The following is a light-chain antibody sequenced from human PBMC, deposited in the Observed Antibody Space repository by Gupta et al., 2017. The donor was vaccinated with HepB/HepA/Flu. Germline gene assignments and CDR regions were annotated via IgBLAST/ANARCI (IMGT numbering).Light chain of an antibody. V-gene: IGLV2-14*01. CDR3: SSYTSGTTYV. Sequence: QSALTQPASVSGSPGQSITISCTGTRSDVGGYNYVSWYQQNPGKAPKLMMYDVSNRPSGVSNRVSGSKSGNTASLTISGLQAEDEADYYCSSYTSGTTYVCGTGTKVTVL. J-gene: IGLJ1*01. CDR1: RSDVGGYNY. CDR2: DVS.